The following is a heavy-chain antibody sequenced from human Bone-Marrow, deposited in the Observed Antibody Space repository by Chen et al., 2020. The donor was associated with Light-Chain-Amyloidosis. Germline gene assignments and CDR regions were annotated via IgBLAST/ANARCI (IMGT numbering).Heavy chain of an antibody. CDR3: VRQRRGIGWLPVY. J-gene: IGHJ4*02. V-gene: IGHV4-39*01. D-gene: IGHD3-9*01. Sequence: QLQLQESGPGLVKTSETLSLTCTVSSGSISSDNYYWGWIRQPPGQGLEWIGSIYFRGGTYYRPSLRSRVTISVDTSKNQFSLILNSMTAADTAVYYCVRQRRGIGWLPVYWGQGTLVTVSS. CDR2: IYFRGGT. CDR1: SGSISSDNYY.